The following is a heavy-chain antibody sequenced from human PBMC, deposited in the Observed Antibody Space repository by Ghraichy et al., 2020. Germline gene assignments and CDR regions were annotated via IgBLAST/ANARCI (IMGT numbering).Heavy chain of an antibody. J-gene: IGHJ5*02. CDR1: GYTFTSYY. Sequence: ASVKVSCKASGYTFTSYYMHWVRQAPGQGLEWMGIINPSGGSTSYAQKFQGRVTMTRDTSTSTVYMELSSLRSEDTAVYYCARDLAAGATFGRRYNWFDPWGQGTLVTVSS. D-gene: IGHD1-26*01. CDR2: INPSGGST. V-gene: IGHV1-46*03. CDR3: ARDLAAGATFGRRYNWFDP.